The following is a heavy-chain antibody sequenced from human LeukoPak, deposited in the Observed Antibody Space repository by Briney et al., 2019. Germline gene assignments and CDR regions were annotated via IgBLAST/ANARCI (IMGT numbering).Heavy chain of an antibody. D-gene: IGHD5-24*01. CDR2: ISSSSSYI. V-gene: IGHV3-21*01. Sequence: PGGSLRLSCAASGFTFSSYSMNWVRQAPGKGLEWVSSISSSSSYIYYADSVKGRFTISRDNAKNSLYLQMNSLRAEDTAVYYCAKERDGYNSSPLNYWGQGTLVSVSS. CDR3: AKERDGYNSSPLNY. J-gene: IGHJ4*02. CDR1: GFTFSSYS.